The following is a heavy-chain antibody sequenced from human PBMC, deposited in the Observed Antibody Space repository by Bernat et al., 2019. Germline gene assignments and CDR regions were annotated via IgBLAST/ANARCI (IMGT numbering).Heavy chain of an antibody. Sequence: EVQLVESGGGLVQPGGSLRLSCAASGITFSTYWMSWVRQAPGKGLEWVANIKQDGSENYYVDSVKGRFTISRDSAKNSLYLRMNSLRVEDTAVYYCAGSRDYGWGRDYNVPDGFDNWGQGTMVTVSS. CDR2: IKQDGSEN. D-gene: IGHD3-10*01. J-gene: IGHJ3*02. V-gene: IGHV3-7*03. CDR1: GITFSTYW. CDR3: AGSRDYGWGRDYNVPDGFDN.